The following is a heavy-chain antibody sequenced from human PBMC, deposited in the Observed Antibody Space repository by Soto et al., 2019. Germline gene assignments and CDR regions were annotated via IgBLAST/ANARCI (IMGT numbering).Heavy chain of an antibody. V-gene: IGHV1-69*13. D-gene: IGHD2-8*01. CDR3: ARPGQDIVLTVYDSGGAYYYGMDC. J-gene: IGHJ6*02. CDR1: GCTSSSYA. Sequence: SVNVSFQASGCTSSSYAMTAVRQAPGQGLEWIGGSIPIFGTSNYAQKFQGRVTITADESTSTAYMELSSLRSEERAVYYCARPGQDIVLTVYDSGGAYYYGMDCWGQGTTVTVSS. CDR2: SIPIFGTS.